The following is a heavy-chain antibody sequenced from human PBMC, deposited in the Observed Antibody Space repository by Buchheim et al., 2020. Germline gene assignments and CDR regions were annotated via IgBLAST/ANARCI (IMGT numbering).Heavy chain of an antibody. Sequence: QVQLVQSGAEVKKPGASVKVSCKASGYTFTGYYMYWVRQAPGQGLEWMGWINPNSGGTNYAQKFQGRVTMTRDTSISTAYMELSRLRSDDTAVYYCARVVRGYYDSSGYPPGYYYGMDVWGQGTT. CDR2: INPNSGGT. V-gene: IGHV1-2*02. J-gene: IGHJ6*02. CDR1: GYTFTGYY. D-gene: IGHD3-22*01. CDR3: ARVVRGYYDSSGYPPGYYYGMDV.